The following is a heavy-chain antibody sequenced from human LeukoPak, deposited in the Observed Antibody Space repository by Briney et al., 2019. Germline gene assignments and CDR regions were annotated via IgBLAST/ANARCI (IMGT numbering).Heavy chain of an antibody. CDR3: ARDPPYNWNDEETRSLYYFDY. Sequence: GASVNVSCKASGGTFSSYTISWVRQAPGQGLEWMGRIIPILGIANYAQKFQGRVTITADKSTSTAYMELSSLRSEDTAVYYCARDPPYNWNDEETRSLYYFDYWGQGTLVTASS. CDR2: IIPILGIA. V-gene: IGHV1-69*04. CDR1: GGTFSSYT. J-gene: IGHJ4*02. D-gene: IGHD1-1*01.